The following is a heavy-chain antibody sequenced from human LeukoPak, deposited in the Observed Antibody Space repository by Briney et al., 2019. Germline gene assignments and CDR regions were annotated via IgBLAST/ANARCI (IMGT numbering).Heavy chain of an antibody. Sequence: GGSLRLSCVASGFTVSSNYMSWVRQAPGKGLEWVSVIYSGGSTYYADSVKGRFTISRDNSKNTLYLQMNSLRAEDTAVYYCARLYCSGGICYLDYWGKGTLVTVSS. CDR3: ARLYCSGGICYLDY. CDR1: GFTVSSNY. CDR2: IYSGGST. V-gene: IGHV3-53*01. J-gene: IGHJ4*02. D-gene: IGHD2-15*01.